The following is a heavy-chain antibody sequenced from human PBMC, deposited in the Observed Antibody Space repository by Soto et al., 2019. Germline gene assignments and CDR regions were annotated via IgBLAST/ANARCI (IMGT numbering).Heavy chain of an antibody. V-gene: IGHV3-23*01. CDR2: ISGSGGST. CDR3: AKSVVPAAMKRGFDY. D-gene: IGHD2-2*01. Sequence: GGSLRLSCAASGFTLSSYAMSWVRQAPGKGLEWVSAISGSGGSTYYADSVKGRFTISRDNSKNTLYLQMNSLRAEDTAVYYCAKSVVPAAMKRGFDYWGQGTLVTVSS. CDR1: GFTLSSYA. J-gene: IGHJ4*02.